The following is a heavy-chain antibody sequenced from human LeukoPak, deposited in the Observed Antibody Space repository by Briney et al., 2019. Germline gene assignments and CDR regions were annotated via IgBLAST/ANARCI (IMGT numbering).Heavy chain of an antibody. Sequence: ASVKVSCKASGYTFTSYDINWVRQATGQGLEWMGWMNPNSGNTGYAQKFQGRVTMTRNTSISTAYMELSSLRSEDTAVYYRARGRFLTYSNPDYWGQGTLVTVSS. CDR2: MNPNSGNT. CDR1: GYTFTSYD. V-gene: IGHV1-8*01. D-gene: IGHD6-13*01. J-gene: IGHJ4*02. CDR3: ARGRFLTYSNPDY.